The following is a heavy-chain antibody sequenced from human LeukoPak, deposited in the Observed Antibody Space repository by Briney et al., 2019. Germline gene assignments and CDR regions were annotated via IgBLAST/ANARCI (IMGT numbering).Heavy chain of an antibody. Sequence: ASVKVSCKASGYTFTSYYMHWVRQAPGQGLEWMGIINPSGGSTSYAKKFQGRVTMTRDTSTSTVYMELSSLRSEDTAVYYCARSVPASGGSCYGKCVMDVWGQGTTVTVSS. CDR3: ARSVPASGGSCYGKCVMDV. CDR2: INPSGGST. J-gene: IGHJ6*02. CDR1: GYTFTSYY. D-gene: IGHD2-15*01. V-gene: IGHV1-46*01.